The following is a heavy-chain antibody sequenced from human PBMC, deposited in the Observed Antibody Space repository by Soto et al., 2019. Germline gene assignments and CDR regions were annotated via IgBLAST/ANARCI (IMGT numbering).Heavy chain of an antibody. CDR1: GFTFSDYY. CDR3: ARANTYYDYVRGSTRYYFGY. J-gene: IGHJ4*02. V-gene: IGHV3-11*01. CDR2: ISSSGSTI. D-gene: IGHD3-16*01. Sequence: GGSLRLSCAASGFTFSDYYMSWIRQAPGKGLEWVSYISSSGSTIYYADSVKGRFTISRDNAKNSLYLQMNSLRAEDTAVYYCARANTYYDYVRGSTRYYFGYWGQGALVTVSS.